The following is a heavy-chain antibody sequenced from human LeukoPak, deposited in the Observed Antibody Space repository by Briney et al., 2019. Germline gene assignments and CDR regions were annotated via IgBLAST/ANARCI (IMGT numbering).Heavy chain of an antibody. CDR2: VWFDGSKR. Sequence: GGSLRLSCTVSGFIFSNSGMHWVRRAPGKGLEWVAVVWFDGSKRYYADSVKGRFTISRDNSKNTLHLQMDSLRVEDTAMYFCARDFRRYSYGPVDYWGRGTLVTVSS. V-gene: IGHV3-33*01. D-gene: IGHD5-18*01. J-gene: IGHJ2*01. CDR1: GFIFSNSG. CDR3: ARDFRRYSYGPVDY.